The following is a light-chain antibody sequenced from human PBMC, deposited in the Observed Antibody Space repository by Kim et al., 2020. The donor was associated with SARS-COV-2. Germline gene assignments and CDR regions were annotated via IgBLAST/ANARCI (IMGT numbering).Light chain of an antibody. CDR3: SSYTSSTTLVI. CDR2: EVS. J-gene: IGLJ2*01. CDR1: IRDVGAYNY. V-gene: IGLV2-14*01. Sequence: QSITISCLGTIRDVGAYNYVSWYHQHPGKAPKLIIFEVSNRPSGVSNRFSGSKSGNTASLTISGLQAEDEADYYCSSYTSSTTLVIFGGGTQLTVL.